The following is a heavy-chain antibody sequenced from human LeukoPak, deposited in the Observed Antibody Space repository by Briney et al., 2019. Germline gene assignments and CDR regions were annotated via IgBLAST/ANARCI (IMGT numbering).Heavy chain of an antibody. V-gene: IGHV3-20*04. J-gene: IGHJ6*03. D-gene: IGHD2/OR15-2a*01. CDR1: GFSFDDYG. CDR3: ARPRGAQYYFYYYMDV. CDR2: INWDAESI. Sequence: GGSLRLSCAASGFSFDDYGMSWVRQVPGKGLEWVSGINWDAESIGYAESVKGRFTITRDNAKNSLFLQMNSLRAEDTALYYCARPRGAQYYFYYYMDVWGKGTTVTVSS.